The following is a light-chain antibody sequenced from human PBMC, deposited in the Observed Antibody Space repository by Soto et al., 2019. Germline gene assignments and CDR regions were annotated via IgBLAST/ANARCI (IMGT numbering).Light chain of an antibody. CDR2: GES. J-gene: IGKJ5*01. Sequence: DIVLTQSPGTLSLSPGERATLSCRASQSVSSNHLAWYQQKPGQAPRLLIYGESSRATGIPVRFSGSGSETDFTLTITRLEPEDFAVYYCQQYGSSPRITFGQGTRLEIK. V-gene: IGKV3-20*01. CDR1: QSVSSNH. CDR3: QQYGSSPRIT.